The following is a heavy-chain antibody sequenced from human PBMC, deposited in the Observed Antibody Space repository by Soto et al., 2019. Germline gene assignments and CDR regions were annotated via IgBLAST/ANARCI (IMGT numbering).Heavy chain of an antibody. J-gene: IGHJ5*02. CDR2: IYYSGST. CDR1: GGSISSYY. Sequence: TLSLTCTVSGGSISSYYWSWIRQPPGKGLEWIGYIYYSGSTNYNPSLKSRVTISVDTSKNQFSLKLSSVTAADTAVYYCARCIAAAGSCLVDPWGQGTLVTVSS. D-gene: IGHD6-13*01. V-gene: IGHV4-59*08. CDR3: ARCIAAAGSCLVDP.